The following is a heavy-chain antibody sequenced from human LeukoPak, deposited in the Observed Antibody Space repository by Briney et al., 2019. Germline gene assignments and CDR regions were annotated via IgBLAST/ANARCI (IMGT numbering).Heavy chain of an antibody. CDR1: GFTVRSNY. V-gene: IGHV3-66*01. Sequence: GGSLRLSCAASGFTVRSNYMSWVRQAPGKGLEWVSVIYSGGSTFYADSVKGRFTISRDSSKNTLFLQMNSLRAEDTAVYYCTRAGQDYYDSSGFYNFWGQGTLVTVSS. D-gene: IGHD3-22*01. CDR2: IYSGGST. CDR3: TRAGQDYYDSSGFYNF. J-gene: IGHJ4*02.